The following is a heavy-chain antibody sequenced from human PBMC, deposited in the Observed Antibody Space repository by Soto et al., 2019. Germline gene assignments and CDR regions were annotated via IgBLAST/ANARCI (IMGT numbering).Heavy chain of an antibody. CDR3: ARSYCSSTICHNWFDP. D-gene: IGHD2-2*01. CDR1: GGSISTSSYH. CDR2: IYDSGNT. J-gene: IGHJ5*02. V-gene: IGHV4-39*01. Sequence: SETLSLTCTVSGGSISTSSYHWGWIRQPPGKGLEWIANIYDSGNTYNNPSLKSRVTISVDTSKNQFSLKLTSVTAADTAIYYCARSYCSSTICHNWFDPWGQGTLVTVSS.